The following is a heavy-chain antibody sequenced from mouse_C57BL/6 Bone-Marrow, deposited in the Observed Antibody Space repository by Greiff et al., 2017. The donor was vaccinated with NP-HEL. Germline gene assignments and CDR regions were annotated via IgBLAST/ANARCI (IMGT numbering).Heavy chain of an antibody. CDR1: GYTFTSYN. J-gene: IGHJ4*01. CDR2: IYPGNGDT. Sequence: LQESGAELVRPGASVKMSCKASGYTFTSYNMHWVKQTPRQGLEWIGAIYPGNGDTSYNQKFKGKATLTVDKSSSTAYMQLSSLTSEDSAVYFCARSDYGSSWGYYAMDYWGQGTSVTVSS. D-gene: IGHD1-1*01. CDR3: ARSDYGSSWGYYAMDY. V-gene: IGHV1-12*01.